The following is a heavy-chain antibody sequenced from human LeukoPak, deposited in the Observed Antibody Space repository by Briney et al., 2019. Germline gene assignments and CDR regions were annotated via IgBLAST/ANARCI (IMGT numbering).Heavy chain of an antibody. Sequence: GGSLRLSCAASGFTFSSYSMNWVRQAPGKGLEWVSSISSSSSYIYYADSVKGRFTISRDNAKNSLYLQMNSLRAEDTAVYYCARDCGCSYGYGYWGQGTLVTVSS. CDR3: ARDCGCSYGYGY. J-gene: IGHJ4*02. CDR1: GFTFSSYS. CDR2: ISSSSSYI. V-gene: IGHV3-21*01. D-gene: IGHD5-18*01.